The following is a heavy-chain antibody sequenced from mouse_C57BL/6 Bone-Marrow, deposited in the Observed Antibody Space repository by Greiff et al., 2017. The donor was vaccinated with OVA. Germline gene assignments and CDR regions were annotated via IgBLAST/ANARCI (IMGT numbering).Heavy chain of an antibody. CDR1: GYAFTSYW. V-gene: IGHV1-7*01. D-gene: IGHD1-1*01. Sequence: QVHVKQSGAELAKPGASVKLSCKASGYAFTSYWMHWVKQRPGQGLEWIGYINPSSGYTKYNQKFKDKATLTADKSSSTAYMQLSSLTYEDSAVYYCARIVITTVVADYWGQGTTLTVSS. J-gene: IGHJ2*01. CDR3: ARIVITTVVADY. CDR2: INPSSGYT.